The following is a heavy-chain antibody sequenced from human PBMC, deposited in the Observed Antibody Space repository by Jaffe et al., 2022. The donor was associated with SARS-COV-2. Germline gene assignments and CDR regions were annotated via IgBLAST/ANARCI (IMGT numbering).Heavy chain of an antibody. CDR1: GFTFSSHA. CDR2: ISSTGDYI. V-gene: IGHV3-21*01. Sequence: EVQLVESGGGLVEPGGSLRLSCAASGFTFSSHALNWVRQAPGKGLEWVSSISSTGDYIYYADSVKGRFTISRDSAKNSLYLQMNSLRAEDTALYYCAKGWYDNSGWGQGTLVTVSS. CDR3: AKGWYDNSG. J-gene: IGHJ4*02. D-gene: IGHD3-22*01.